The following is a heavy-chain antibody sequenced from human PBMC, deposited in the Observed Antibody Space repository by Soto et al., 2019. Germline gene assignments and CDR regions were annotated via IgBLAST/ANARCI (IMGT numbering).Heavy chain of an antibody. CDR3: ARDRPYDFWRGPEGDYGMDV. Sequence: GASVKVSCKASGYTFTSYYMHWVRQAPGQGLEWMGIINPSGGSTSYAQKFQGRVTMTRDTSTSTVYMELSSLRSEDTAVYYCARDRPYDFWRGPEGDYGMDVWGQGTTVTVSS. V-gene: IGHV1-46*01. D-gene: IGHD3-3*01. CDR2: INPSGGST. J-gene: IGHJ6*02. CDR1: GYTFTSYY.